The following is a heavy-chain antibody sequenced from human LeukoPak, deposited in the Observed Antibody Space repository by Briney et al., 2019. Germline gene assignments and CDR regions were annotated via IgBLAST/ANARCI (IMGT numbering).Heavy chain of an antibody. CDR1: GGSISDNSYY. Sequence: SETLSLTCTVSGGSISDNSYYWGWIRQPPGKGLDWIGSIYYSGSTYYKPALKRRVTISVNTSKNQFSLRLTSVTAADTAVYWCARPRLRRDQIDYWGQGTLVTVSS. V-gene: IGHV4-39*01. J-gene: IGHJ4*02. D-gene: IGHD4-17*01. CDR3: ARPRLRRDQIDY. CDR2: IYYSGST.